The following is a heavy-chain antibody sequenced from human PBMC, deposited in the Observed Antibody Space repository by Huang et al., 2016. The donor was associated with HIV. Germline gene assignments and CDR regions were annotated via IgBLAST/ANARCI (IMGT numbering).Heavy chain of an antibody. J-gene: IGHJ4*02. Sequence: QITLRASGPALVKPTQTLTLTCTFSGFSLTTTGVGVGWIRQPPGQSLEWLAFIYSNGDGRYSPSLSSRMTITKDTSKNQVVLTMTNMDPVNTATYYGAHSTDASAATFYFDFWGQGTLVAVSS. CDR2: IYSNGDG. CDR1: GFSLTTTGVG. CDR3: AHSTDASAATFYFDF. D-gene: IGHD6-25*01. V-gene: IGHV2-5*01.